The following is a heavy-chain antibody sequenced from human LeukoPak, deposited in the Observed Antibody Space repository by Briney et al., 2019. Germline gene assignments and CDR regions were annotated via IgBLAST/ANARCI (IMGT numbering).Heavy chain of an antibody. Sequence: GGSLRLSCAASGFTFNNFAMSWVRQAPGKGLEWVSAISGSGGSTYYADSVKGRFTISRDNAKNSLYLQMNSLRAEDTAVYYCAELGITMIGGVWGKGTTVTISP. V-gene: IGHV3-23*01. D-gene: IGHD3-10*02. CDR2: ISGSGGST. CDR1: GFTFNNFA. CDR3: AELGITMIGGV. J-gene: IGHJ6*04.